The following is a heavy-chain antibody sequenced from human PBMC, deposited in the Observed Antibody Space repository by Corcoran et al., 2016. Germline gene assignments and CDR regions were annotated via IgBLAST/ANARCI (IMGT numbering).Heavy chain of an antibody. D-gene: IGHD4-4*01. Sequence: QVQLVQSGAEVKKPGSSVKVSCKASGGTFSSYAISWVRQAPGQGLEWMGGIIPIFGTANYAQKFQGRVTITADESTSTAYMELSSLRSEDTAVYYCARGETMTTGTRYYYYGMDVWGQGTTVTVSS. J-gene: IGHJ6*02. CDR1: GGTFSSYA. CDR2: IIPIFGTA. V-gene: IGHV1-69*01. CDR3: ARGETMTTGTRYYYYGMDV.